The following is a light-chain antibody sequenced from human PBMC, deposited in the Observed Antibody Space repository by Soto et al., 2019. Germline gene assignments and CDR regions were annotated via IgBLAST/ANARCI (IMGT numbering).Light chain of an antibody. CDR1: RSDVGGYNY. CDR3: SSYTSSSTRMV. J-gene: IGLJ2*01. CDR2: EVS. Sequence: QSALTQPASVSGSPGQSITISCTGTRSDVGGYNYVSWYQQHPGKAPKLMIYEVSNRPSGVSNRFSGSKSGNTASLTISGLQAEDEADYYCSSYTSSSTRMVFGGGTNLTVL. V-gene: IGLV2-14*01.